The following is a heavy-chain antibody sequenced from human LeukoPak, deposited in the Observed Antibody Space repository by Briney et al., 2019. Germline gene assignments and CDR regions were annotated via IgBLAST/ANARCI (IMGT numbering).Heavy chain of an antibody. CDR1: GGSISSYY. CDR2: IYHSGST. J-gene: IGHJ4*02. Sequence: SETLSLTCTVSGGSISSYYWSWIRQPPGKGLEWIGYIYHSGSTNYNPSLKSRVTISVDTSKNQFSLRLSSVTAADTAVYYCARGANGYDLGFDYWGQGTLVTVSS. V-gene: IGHV4-59*01. CDR3: ARGANGYDLGFDY. D-gene: IGHD5-12*01.